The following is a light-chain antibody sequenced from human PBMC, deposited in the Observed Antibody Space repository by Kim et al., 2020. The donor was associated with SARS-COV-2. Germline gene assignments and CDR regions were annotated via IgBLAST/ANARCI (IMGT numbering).Light chain of an antibody. V-gene: IGKV3-15*01. J-gene: IGKJ4*01. CDR3: QQYSNWPPLT. CDR1: RSLGSN. CDR2: GAS. Sequence: EVILTQSPATLSVSPGERATLSCRASRSLGSNLAWYQQRPGQAPRLLIYGASTRATGIPARFSGSGSGTEFTLTISSLQSEDLAVYYCQQYSNWPPLTFGGGTKVDIK.